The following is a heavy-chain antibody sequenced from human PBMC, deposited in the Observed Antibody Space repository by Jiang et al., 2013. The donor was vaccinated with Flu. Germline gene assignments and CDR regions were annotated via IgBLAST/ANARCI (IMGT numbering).Heavy chain of an antibody. CDR1: GTFSSYA. J-gene: IGHJ6*02. D-gene: IGHD1-26*01. V-gene: IGHV1-69*10. CDR2: IIPILGIA. CDR3: ARASGSYYYYYGMDV. Sequence: GTFSSYAISWVRQAPGQGLEWMGGIIPILGIANYAQKFQGRVTITADKSTSTAYMELSSLRSEDTAVYYCARASGSYYYYYGMDVWGQGTTVTVSS.